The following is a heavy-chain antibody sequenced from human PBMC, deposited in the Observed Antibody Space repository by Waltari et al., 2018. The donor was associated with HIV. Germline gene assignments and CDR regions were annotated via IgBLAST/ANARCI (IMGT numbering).Heavy chain of an antibody. J-gene: IGHJ4*02. CDR3: ANLPFVYFDY. CDR2: IDDSGST. CDR1: SGSISSSSSY. Sequence: QVQLQESGPGLVKPSETLSLTCTVSSGSISSSSSYWGWIRQPPGRGLEWIGNIDDSGSTYYKPSLKSRVTIAVDTSKNQFSLKLSSVTAADTAVYYCANLPFVYFDYWGQGTLVTVSS. V-gene: IGHV4-39*01.